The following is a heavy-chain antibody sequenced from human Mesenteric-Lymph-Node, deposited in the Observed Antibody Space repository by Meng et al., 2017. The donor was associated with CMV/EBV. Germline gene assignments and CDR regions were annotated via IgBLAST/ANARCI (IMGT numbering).Heavy chain of an antibody. Sequence: GGSLRLSCAASGFTFSSYEMNWVRQAPGKGLEWVSYISSSGSTIDYADSVKGRFTISRDNAKNSLYLQMNSLRVEDTAVYYCASNPDYYASVSPYYFDYWGQGTLVTVSS. D-gene: IGHD3-10*01. V-gene: IGHV3-48*03. CDR2: ISSSGSTI. CDR1: GFTFSSYE. J-gene: IGHJ4*02. CDR3: ASNPDYYASVSPYYFDY.